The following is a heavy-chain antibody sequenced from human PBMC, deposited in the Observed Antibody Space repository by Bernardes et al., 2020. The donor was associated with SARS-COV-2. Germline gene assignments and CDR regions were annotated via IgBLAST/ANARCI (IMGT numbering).Heavy chain of an antibody. V-gene: IGHV3-74*01. Sequence: GGSLRLSCTASEFTFSNYWMHWVRQVPGKGLVWVSEIDSFGTTTNYADSVKGRFTVSRDNDKNTLYLQMNSLRAEDSGVYFCATLAAPTDSWGQGTRVTVSS. CDR2: IDSFGTTT. CDR3: ATLAAPTDS. D-gene: IGHD6-13*01. CDR1: EFTFSNYW. J-gene: IGHJ5*01.